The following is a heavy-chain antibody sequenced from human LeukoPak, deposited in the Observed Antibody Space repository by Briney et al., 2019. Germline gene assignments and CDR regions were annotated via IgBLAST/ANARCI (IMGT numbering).Heavy chain of an antibody. CDR1: EFAFSSLE. D-gene: IGHD6-13*01. CDR2: ISSSGSTI. J-gene: IGHJ4*02. Sequence: GGSLRLSCAASEFAFSSLEMNWVRQAPGKGLEWVSYISSSGSTIYYADSVKGRFAISRDNAKNSLYLQMNSLRVEDTAVYYCARSAAAGTFPDYWGQGTLVTVSS. CDR3: ARSAAAGTFPDY. V-gene: IGHV3-48*03.